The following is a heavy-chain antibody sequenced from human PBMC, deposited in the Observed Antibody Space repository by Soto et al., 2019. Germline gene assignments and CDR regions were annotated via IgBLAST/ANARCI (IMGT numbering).Heavy chain of an antibody. CDR1: GFTFDDYG. Sequence: EVQLVESGGGVVRPGGSLRLSCAASGFTFDDYGMSWVRQAPGKGLEWVSGINWNGGSTGYADSVKGRFTISRDNAKNSLYLPMNSLRAEDTALYYCAREYCRSPSCSHYYYYYGMDVWGQGTTVTVSS. CDR3: AREYCRSPSCSHYYYYYGMDV. D-gene: IGHD2-2*01. V-gene: IGHV3-20*04. J-gene: IGHJ6*02. CDR2: INWNGGST.